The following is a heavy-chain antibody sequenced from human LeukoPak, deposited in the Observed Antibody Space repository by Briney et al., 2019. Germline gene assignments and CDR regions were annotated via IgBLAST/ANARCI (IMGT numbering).Heavy chain of an antibody. D-gene: IGHD1-14*01. CDR3: ARGVLRRKKRAYMDV. V-gene: IGHV4-61*09. CDR2: IDTSGGT. CDR1: GGSISSGSDY. Sequence: PSETLSLTCTVSGGSISSGSDYWSWIRQPAGKGLEWIGHIDTSGGTNYKPSLKSRVTISVDTSKNQFSLKLSSVTAADTAVYYCARGVLRRKKRAYMDVWGKGTTVTVSS. J-gene: IGHJ6*03.